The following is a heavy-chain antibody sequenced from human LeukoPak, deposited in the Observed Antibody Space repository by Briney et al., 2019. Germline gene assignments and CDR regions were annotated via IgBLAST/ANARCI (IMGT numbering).Heavy chain of an antibody. Sequence: AASVKVSCKASGYTFTGYHMHWVRQAPGQGLEWMGWINPNSGGTNYAQKFQGRVTMTRDTSISTAYMELSRLRSDDTAVYYCARDISGEQWLAYWGQGTLVTVSS. D-gene: IGHD6-19*01. CDR2: INPNSGGT. CDR3: ARDISGEQWLAY. J-gene: IGHJ4*02. V-gene: IGHV1-2*02. CDR1: GYTFTGYH.